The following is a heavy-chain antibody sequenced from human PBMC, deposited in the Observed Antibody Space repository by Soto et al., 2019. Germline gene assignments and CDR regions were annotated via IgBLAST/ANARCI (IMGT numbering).Heavy chain of an antibody. CDR3: ARDLGYCSGGSCLDIDY. D-gene: IGHD2-15*01. J-gene: IGHJ4*02. V-gene: IGHV1-69*08. Sequence: QVQLVQSGAEVKKPGSSVKVSCKASGGTFNSYTISWVRQAPGQGLEWMGRIIPILGIANYAQKFQGRVTITADKSTSTAYMELSSLRSEDTAVYYCARDLGYCSGGSCLDIDYWGQGTLVTVSS. CDR1: GGTFNSYT. CDR2: IIPILGIA.